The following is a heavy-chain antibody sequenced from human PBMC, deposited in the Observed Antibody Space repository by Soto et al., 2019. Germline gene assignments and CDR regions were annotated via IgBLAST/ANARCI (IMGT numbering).Heavy chain of an antibody. CDR2: IFHGGST. D-gene: IGHD3-22*01. V-gene: IGHV4-34*12. CDR3: ARPHYDSNTFYYFFDY. J-gene: IGHJ4*02. Sequence: PSETLSLTCAVYGGSFSSYFWSWIRQPPGKGLEWIGEIFHGGSTNYSPSLKSRVTISVDTSKNQFSLELSSVTAADTAVYYCARPHYDSNTFYYFFDYWGQGTLVTVSS. CDR1: GGSFSSYF.